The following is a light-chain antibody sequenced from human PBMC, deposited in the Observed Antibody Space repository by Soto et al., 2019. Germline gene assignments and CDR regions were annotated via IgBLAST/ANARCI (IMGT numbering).Light chain of an antibody. J-gene: IGLJ2*01. CDR3: SSYTSSTTLV. Sequence: QAVVTQPASVSGSPGQSITISCTGTTSDVGGYDYVSWYQQHPGQAPKLMIFDVSDRPSGVSNRFSGSKSDNTASLTISGLQPEDEADYYCSSYTSSTTLVFGGGTQLTVL. CDR1: TSDVGGYDY. CDR2: DVS. V-gene: IGLV2-14*03.